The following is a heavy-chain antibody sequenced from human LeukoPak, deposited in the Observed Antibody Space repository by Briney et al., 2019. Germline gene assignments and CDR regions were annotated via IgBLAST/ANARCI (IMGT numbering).Heavy chain of an antibody. V-gene: IGHV3-23*01. Sequence: GGSLRLSCAASGFTFSNYAMSWVRQAPGKGLEWVSAITGSGSGIYYADSMKSRFTISRDNSKNTLYLQINSLRAEDTAVYYCAKWGDYDVLTGYYVSDYWGQGTLVTVPS. CDR2: ITGSGSGI. D-gene: IGHD3-9*01. J-gene: IGHJ4*02. CDR3: AKWGDYDVLTGYYVSDY. CDR1: GFTFSNYA.